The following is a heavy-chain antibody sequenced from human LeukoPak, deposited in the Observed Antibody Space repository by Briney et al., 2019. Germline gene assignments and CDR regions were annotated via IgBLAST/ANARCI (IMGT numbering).Heavy chain of an antibody. V-gene: IGHV1-2*02. CDR2: INPNSGGT. CDR1: GYTFTGYY. D-gene: IGHD1-26*01. Sequence: ASVKVSCKASGYTFTGYYMHWVRQAPGQGLEWMGWINPNSGGTNYAQKFQGRVTMTRDTSISTAYMELSRLRSDDTAVYYCARCDSRSYGDYLDYWGQGTLVTVSS. J-gene: IGHJ4*02. CDR3: ARCDSRSYGDYLDY.